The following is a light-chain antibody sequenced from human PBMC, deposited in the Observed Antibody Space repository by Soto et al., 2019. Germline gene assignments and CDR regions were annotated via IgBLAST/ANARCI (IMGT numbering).Light chain of an antibody. CDR1: SSDVGGYNY. Sequence: QSVLTQPASVSGSPGQSITISCTGTSSDVGGYNYVSWYQHHPGKAPRLMIYASSKRPSGVSHRFSGSRSGNTASLTISGLQAEDEADFYCSSYTSGSTLYVFGTGTKVTVL. V-gene: IGLV2-14*01. CDR2: ASS. J-gene: IGLJ1*01. CDR3: SSYTSGSTLYV.